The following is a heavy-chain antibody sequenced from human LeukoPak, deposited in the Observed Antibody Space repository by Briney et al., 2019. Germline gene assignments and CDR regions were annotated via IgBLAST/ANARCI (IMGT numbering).Heavy chain of an antibody. J-gene: IGHJ4*01. Sequence: GESLKISCKASGYLFRKNWIGWVRQMPGKGLEWMGIIYPPDSDTRYGREFQGQVTISVDESVNTAYLQWSSLKASDTAMYYCARSSTYSPYYFDSWGQGTLVTVSS. CDR3: ARSSTYSPYYFDS. CDR1: GYLFRKNW. D-gene: IGHD2-2*01. CDR2: IYPPDSDT. V-gene: IGHV5-51*01.